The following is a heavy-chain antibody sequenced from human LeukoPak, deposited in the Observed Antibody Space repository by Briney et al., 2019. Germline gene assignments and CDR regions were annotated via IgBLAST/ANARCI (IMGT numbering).Heavy chain of an antibody. J-gene: IGHJ4*02. V-gene: IGHV1-18*01. D-gene: IGHD1-26*01. Sequence: ASVKVSCKASGYTSTSYGISWVRQAPGQGLEWMGWISAKNGKINYAQKVQGRITMTTDTSTSTAYMELRSLRSDDTAVYYCARDTEWEKNPDYFDYWGQGTLVTVSS. CDR1: GYTSTSYG. CDR2: ISAKNGKI. CDR3: ARDTEWEKNPDYFDY.